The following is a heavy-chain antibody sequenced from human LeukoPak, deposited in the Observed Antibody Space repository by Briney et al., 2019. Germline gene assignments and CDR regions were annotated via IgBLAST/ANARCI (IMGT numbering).Heavy chain of an antibody. J-gene: IGHJ4*02. CDR2: IYYSGSI. Sequence: SETLSLTCTVSGGSISSSSYYWGWIRRPPGKGLEWIGSIYYSGSIYYNPSLKSRVTVFVDTSKNQFSLKLSSVTAADTAVYYCVRGSTLRHYQYWGQGTLVTVSS. V-gene: IGHV4-39*01. CDR1: GGSISSSSYY. CDR3: VRGSTLRHYQY. D-gene: IGHD3-16*01.